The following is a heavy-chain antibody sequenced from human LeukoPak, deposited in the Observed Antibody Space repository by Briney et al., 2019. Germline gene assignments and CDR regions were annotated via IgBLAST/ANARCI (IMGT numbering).Heavy chain of an antibody. CDR1: GFTVSSNY. CDR3: ARDRGDSSGYYYPTWDY. CDR2: IYSGGRT. V-gene: IGHV3-66*01. J-gene: IGHJ4*02. Sequence: GGSLRLSCAASGFTVSSNYMSWVRQAPGKGLERVSVIYSGGRTYYADSVKGRFTISRDNSKNTLYLQMNSLRAEDTAVYYCARDRGDSSGYYYPTWDYWGQGTLVTVSS. D-gene: IGHD3-22*01.